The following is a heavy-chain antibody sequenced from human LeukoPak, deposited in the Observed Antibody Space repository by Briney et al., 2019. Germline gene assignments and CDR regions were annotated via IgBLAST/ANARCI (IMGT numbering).Heavy chain of an antibody. V-gene: IGHV5-51*01. D-gene: IGHD3-10*01. J-gene: IGHJ4*02. CDR2: IYPGDSDT. Sequence: KVSCKASGYTFTSYWIGWVRQMPGKGLEWMGIIYPGDSDTRYSPSFQGQVTISADKSISTAYLQWSSLKASDTAMYYCASAYYYGSGSYDYWGQGTLVTVSS. CDR1: GYTFTSYW. CDR3: ASAYYYGSGSYDY.